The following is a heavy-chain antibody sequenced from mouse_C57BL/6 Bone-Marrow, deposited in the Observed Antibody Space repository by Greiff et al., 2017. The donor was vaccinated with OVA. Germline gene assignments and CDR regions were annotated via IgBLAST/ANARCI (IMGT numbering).Heavy chain of an antibody. Sequence: VQLQQSGTVLARPGASVKMSCKTSGYTFTSYWMHRVKQRPGQGLEWIGAIYPGNSDTSYHQKFKGKAKLTAVTSASTAYMELSSLTNEDSAVYYCTTPDGYFYYYAMDYWGQGTSVTVSS. CDR1: GYTFTSYW. CDR3: TTPDGYFYYYAMDY. J-gene: IGHJ4*01. CDR2: IYPGNSDT. V-gene: IGHV1-5*01. D-gene: IGHD2-3*01.